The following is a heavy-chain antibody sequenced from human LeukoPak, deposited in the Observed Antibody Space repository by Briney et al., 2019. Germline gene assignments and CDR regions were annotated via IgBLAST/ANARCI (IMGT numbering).Heavy chain of an antibody. CDR2: INPSGGST. D-gene: IGHD5-18*01. J-gene: IGHJ3*02. V-gene: IGHV1-46*01. CDR1: GYTFTSYY. CDR3: ARPIQPRDAFDI. Sequence: ASVKDSFKSSGYTFTSYYMHWVRQAPGQGLDGMGIINPSGGSTNYAQKFQGRVNMTRDTNTRTVYMELSRLRSEETAVYYCARPIQPRDAFDIWGQGTMVTVSS.